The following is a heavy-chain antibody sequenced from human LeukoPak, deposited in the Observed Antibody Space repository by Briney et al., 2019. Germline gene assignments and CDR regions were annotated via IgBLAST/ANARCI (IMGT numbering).Heavy chain of an antibody. V-gene: IGHV4-34*01. CDR3: ARGGTTGPHMYGLDV. CDR1: GGFFSDFY. J-gene: IGHJ6*02. D-gene: IGHD1-1*01. Sequence: SETLSLSCAVYGGFFSDFYWSSIRETPRGRLGWSGEINHSGSTNYNPSLKSRVIISVDTSKSQFSLKLSSVTAADAALYYCARGGTTGPHMYGLDVWGPGTTATVSS. CDR2: INHSGST.